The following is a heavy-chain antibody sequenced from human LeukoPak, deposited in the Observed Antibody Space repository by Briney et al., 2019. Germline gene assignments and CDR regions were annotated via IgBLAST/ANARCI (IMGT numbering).Heavy chain of an antibody. D-gene: IGHD3-22*01. V-gene: IGHV4-38-2*02. CDR2: IYHSGST. CDR1: GYSISSGYY. J-gene: IGHJ3*02. Sequence: SETLSLTCTVSGYSISSGYYWGWIRQPPGKGLEWIGTIYHSGSTYYNPSLKSRVTISLDTSRNQFSLKLNSVTAADTAVYYCAKSNGYGLIDIWGQGTMVTVSS. CDR3: AKSNGYGLIDI.